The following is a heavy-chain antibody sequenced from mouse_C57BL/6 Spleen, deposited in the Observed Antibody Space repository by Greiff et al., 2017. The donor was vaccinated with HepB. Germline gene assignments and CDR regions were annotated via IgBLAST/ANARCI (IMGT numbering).Heavy chain of an antibody. J-gene: IGHJ2*01. D-gene: IGHD2-1*01. CDR1: GYTFTSYW. CDR2: IDPSDSET. Sequence: VQLQQPGAELVRPGSSVKLSCKASGYTFTSYWMHWVKQRPIQGLEWIGNIDPSDSETHYNQKFKDKATLTVDKSSSTAYMQLSSLTSEDSAVYYCARGGGNFRFFDYWGQGTTLTVSS. CDR3: ARGGGNFRFFDY. V-gene: IGHV1-52*01.